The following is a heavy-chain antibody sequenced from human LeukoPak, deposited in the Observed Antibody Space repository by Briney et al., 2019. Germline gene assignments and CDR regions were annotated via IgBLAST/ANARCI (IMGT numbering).Heavy chain of an antibody. CDR2: ISWNGGTV. CDR3: AKDVGGRLHYSYMDV. D-gene: IGHD3-16*01. CDR1: GFTFDAYA. V-gene: IGHV3-9*01. J-gene: IGHJ6*03. Sequence: GGSLRLSCTISGFTFDAYAMHWVRQAPGKGLEWVSGISWNGGTVGYADSVRGRFTISRDNAKNSLFLQMNGLRAEDTALYYCAKDVGGRLHYSYMDVWGEGTTVTISS.